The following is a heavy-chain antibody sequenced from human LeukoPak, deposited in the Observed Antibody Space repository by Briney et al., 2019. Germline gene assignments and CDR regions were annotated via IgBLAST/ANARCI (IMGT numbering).Heavy chain of an antibody. CDR1: GFTFSIHE. J-gene: IGHJ3*02. CDR2: ISYSGTTK. D-gene: IGHD2-15*01. V-gene: IGHV3-48*03. Sequence: GGSLRLSCASSGFTFSIHEIIWVRQAPGMGLEGSSDISYSGTTKFYAESVRGRFNVSRDNTDKTLYLEMNSLRSDDTAVYFCAIDLYAAGDSFDIWGQGTMVTVSS. CDR3: AIDLYAAGDSFDI.